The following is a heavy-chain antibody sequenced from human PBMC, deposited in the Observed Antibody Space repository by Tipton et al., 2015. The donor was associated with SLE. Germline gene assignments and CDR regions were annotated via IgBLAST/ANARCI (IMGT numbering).Heavy chain of an antibody. Sequence: SLRLSCAASGFTFSSYGMHWVRQAPGKGLEWVAFIRYDGSNKYYADSVKGRFTISRDNSKNTLYLQMNSLRAEDTAVYYCAKDLHATDYYGSGSYFDYWGQGTLVTVSS. CDR2: IRYDGSNK. V-gene: IGHV3-30*02. D-gene: IGHD3-10*01. CDR1: GFTFSSYG. CDR3: AKDLHATDYYGSGSYFDY. J-gene: IGHJ4*02.